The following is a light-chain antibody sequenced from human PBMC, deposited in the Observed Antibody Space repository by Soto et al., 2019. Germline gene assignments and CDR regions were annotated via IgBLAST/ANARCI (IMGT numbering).Light chain of an antibody. CDR3: CSYAGSNSWV. Sequence: QAVLTQPASVSGSPGQSITISCTGTSSDVGNYDLVSWYQHHPGEAPKLMIYEATRRPSGISDRFSGSKSGNTASLTISGLQAEDEAHYYCCSYAGSNSWVFGGGTKLTVL. CDR1: SSDVGNYDL. V-gene: IGLV2-23*01. J-gene: IGLJ3*02. CDR2: EAT.